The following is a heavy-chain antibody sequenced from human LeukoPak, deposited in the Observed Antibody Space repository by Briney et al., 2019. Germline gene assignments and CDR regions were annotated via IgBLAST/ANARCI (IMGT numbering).Heavy chain of an antibody. CDR1: GFTFSSYW. J-gene: IGHJ4*02. CDR3: ARGELWQQLVFDY. V-gene: IGHV3-7*01. Sequence: GGSLRLSCAASGFTFSSYWMSWVRQAPGKGLEWVANIKQDGSEKYYVDSVKGRFTISRDNAKNSLYLQMNSLRAEDMAVYYCARGELWQQLVFDYWGQGILVTVSS. CDR2: IKQDGSEK. D-gene: IGHD6-13*01.